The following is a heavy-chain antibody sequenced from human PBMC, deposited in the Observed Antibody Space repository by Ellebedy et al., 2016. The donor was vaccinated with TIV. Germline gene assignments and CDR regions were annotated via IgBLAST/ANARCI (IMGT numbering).Heavy chain of an antibody. J-gene: IGHJ6*02. D-gene: IGHD6-6*01. CDR2: IKQDGSEK. V-gene: IGHV3-7*01. Sequence: PGGSLRLSCAASGFTFSSYWMSWVRQAPGKGLEWVANIKQDGSEKYYVDSVKGRFTISRDNAKNSLYLQMNSLRAEDTAVYYCARDRGSSSPSAYYYYYGMDVWGQGTTVTVSS. CDR1: GFTFSSYW. CDR3: ARDRGSSSPSAYYYYYGMDV.